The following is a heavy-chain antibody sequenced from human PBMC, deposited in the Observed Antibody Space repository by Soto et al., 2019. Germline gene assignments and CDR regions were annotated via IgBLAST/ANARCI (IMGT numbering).Heavy chain of an antibody. CDR3: ARGVGEDSSGWYGGYYYYYGMDV. J-gene: IGHJ6*02. Sequence: SETLSLTCTVSGGSISSYYWSWIRQPPGKGLEWIGYIYYSGSTNYNPSLKSRVTISVDTSKNQFSLKLSSVTAADTAVYYCARGVGEDSSGWYGGYYYYYGMDVWGQGTTVTVSS. V-gene: IGHV4-59*01. D-gene: IGHD6-19*01. CDR1: GGSISSYY. CDR2: IYYSGST.